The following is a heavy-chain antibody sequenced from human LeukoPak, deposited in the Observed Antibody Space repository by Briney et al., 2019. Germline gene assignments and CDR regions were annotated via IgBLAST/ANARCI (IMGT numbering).Heavy chain of an antibody. CDR2: ISPNSGGT. V-gene: IGHV1-2*04. Sequence: SVKVSCKASGYTFTGYYIHWVRQAPGQGLEWMGWISPNSGGTNYAQKFQGWVTMTRDTSISTAYMELSRLRSDDTAMYYCARDPYHKILPGYGSAMGHWGQGILVTVSS. CDR3: ARDPYHKILPGYGSAMGH. CDR1: GYTFTGYY. D-gene: IGHD3-9*01. J-gene: IGHJ4*02.